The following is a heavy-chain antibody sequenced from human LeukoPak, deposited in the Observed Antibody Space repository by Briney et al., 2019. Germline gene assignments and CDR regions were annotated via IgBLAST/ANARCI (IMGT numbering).Heavy chain of an antibody. J-gene: IGHJ5*02. D-gene: IGHD6-13*01. CDR3: ARDSSSSWYWIDP. Sequence: GGSLRLSCEASGFTFSSYSMNWVRQAPGKGLEWDSYISSSSISIYYADSVKGRLTISRDNAKNSLYLQINSLRAEDTAVYYCARDSSSSWYWIDPWGQGTLVTVSS. V-gene: IGHV3-48*04. CDR2: ISSSSISI. CDR1: GFTFSSYS.